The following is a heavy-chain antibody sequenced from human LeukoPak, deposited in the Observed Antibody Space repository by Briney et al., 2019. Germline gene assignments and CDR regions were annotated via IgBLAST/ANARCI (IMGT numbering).Heavy chain of an antibody. Sequence: SETLSLTCAVYGGSFSGYYWSWIRQPPGKGLEWIGEINHSGSTNYNPSLKSRVTISVDTSKNQFSLKLSSVTAADTAVYYCARLLRDGYIDYWGQGTLVTVSS. J-gene: IGHJ4*02. D-gene: IGHD5-24*01. CDR2: INHSGST. CDR1: GGSFSGYY. CDR3: ARLLRDGYIDY. V-gene: IGHV4-34*01.